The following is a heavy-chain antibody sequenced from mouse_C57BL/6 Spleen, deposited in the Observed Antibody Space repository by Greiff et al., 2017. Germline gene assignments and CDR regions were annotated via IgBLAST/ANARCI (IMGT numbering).Heavy chain of an antibody. CDR1: GFNIKDYY. CDR3: TTVYYDYDWFAY. CDR2: IDPEDGDT. D-gene: IGHD2-4*01. Sequence: VQLKQSGAELVRPGASVKLSCTASGFNIKDYYMHWVKQRPEQGLEWIGRIDPEDGDTEYAPKFQGKATMTADTSSNTAYLQLSSLTSEDTAVYYCTTVYYDYDWFAYWGQGTLVTVSA. J-gene: IGHJ3*01. V-gene: IGHV14-1*01.